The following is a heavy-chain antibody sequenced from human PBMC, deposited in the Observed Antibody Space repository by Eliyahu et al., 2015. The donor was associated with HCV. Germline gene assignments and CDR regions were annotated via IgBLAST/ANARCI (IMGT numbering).Heavy chain of an antibody. Sequence: QVQLVESGGGLVKPGGSLRLXCAASGFTFSDYYMGWIRQAPGKGLEWVSYISSSSSYTNYADSVKGRFTISRDNAKNSLYLQMNSLRAEDTAVYYCARTEAAAGLHFTYYFDYWGQGTLVTVSS. CDR3: ARTEAAAGLHFTYYFDY. J-gene: IGHJ4*02. CDR2: ISSSSSYT. D-gene: IGHD6-13*01. V-gene: IGHV3-11*05. CDR1: GFTFSDYY.